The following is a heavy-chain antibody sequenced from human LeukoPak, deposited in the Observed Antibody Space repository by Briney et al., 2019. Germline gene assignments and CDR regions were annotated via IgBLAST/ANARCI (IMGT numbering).Heavy chain of an antibody. CDR3: AKIPRSTIFGVVIKGGNWFDP. CDR2: ISGSGGST. V-gene: IGHV3-23*01. J-gene: IGHJ5*02. CDR1: GFTFSSYA. Sequence: GGSLRLSCAASGFTFSSYAMSWVRQAPGKGLEWVSAISGSGGSTYYADSVKGRFTISRDNSKNTLYLQMNSLRAEDTAVYYCAKIPRSTIFGVVIKGGNWFDPWGQGTLVTVPS. D-gene: IGHD3-3*01.